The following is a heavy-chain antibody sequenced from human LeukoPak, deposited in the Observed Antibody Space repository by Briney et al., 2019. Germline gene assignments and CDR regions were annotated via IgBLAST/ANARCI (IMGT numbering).Heavy chain of an antibody. CDR3: ASDEGNYFDY. J-gene: IGHJ4*02. Sequence: GGSLRLSCAASGFTFSSYIMNWVRQAPGKGLEWVASISRNSSYIHYADSVKGRFTISRDNARNSLFLQMNSLRAEDTAIYYCASDEGNYFDYWGQGTLVTVSS. CDR1: GFTFSSYI. V-gene: IGHV3-21*01. CDR2: ISRNSSYI.